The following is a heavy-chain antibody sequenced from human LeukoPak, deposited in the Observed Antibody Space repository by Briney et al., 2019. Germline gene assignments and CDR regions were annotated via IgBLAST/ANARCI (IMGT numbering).Heavy chain of an antibody. D-gene: IGHD2-2*01. J-gene: IGHJ4*02. V-gene: IGHV3-7*04. CDR1: GFTSSSYC. CDR3: ARDPSRGRALDY. Sequence: GGSLRLSCAASGFTSSSYCMSWVRQAPGKGLEWVANIKQDGSEKYYVDSVKGRFTISRDNAKNSLYLQMNSLRAEDTAVHYCARDPSRGRALDYWGQGTLVTASS. CDR2: IKQDGSEK.